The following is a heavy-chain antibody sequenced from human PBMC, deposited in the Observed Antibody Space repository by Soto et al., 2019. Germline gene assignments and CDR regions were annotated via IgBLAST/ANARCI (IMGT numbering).Heavy chain of an antibody. CDR3: ARTPPYCSSTSCYIDY. CDR1: GFTFSSYA. CDR2: ISDGGGST. J-gene: IGHJ4*02. V-gene: IGHV3-23*01. Sequence: HPGGSLRLSCAASGFTFSSYAMSWVRQAPGKGLEWVSGISDGGGSTYYADPVKGRFTVSRDNSKNTLYLQVNSLRAEDTAVYYCARTPPYCSSTSCYIDYWGQGTLVTVSS. D-gene: IGHD2-2*02.